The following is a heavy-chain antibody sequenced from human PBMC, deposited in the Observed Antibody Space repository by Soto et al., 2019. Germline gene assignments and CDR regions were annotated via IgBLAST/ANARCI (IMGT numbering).Heavy chain of an antibody. J-gene: IGHJ4*02. CDR3: ARDLNSYGDYVPTWFDY. Sequence: QVQLVESGGGVVQPGRSLRLSCAASGFTFSSYGMHWVRQAPGKGLEWVAVIWYDGSNKYYADSVKGRFTISRDNSKNTLYLQMNSLRAEDTAVYYCARDLNSYGDYVPTWFDYWGQGTLVTVYS. V-gene: IGHV3-33*01. CDR2: IWYDGSNK. D-gene: IGHD4-17*01. CDR1: GFTFSSYG.